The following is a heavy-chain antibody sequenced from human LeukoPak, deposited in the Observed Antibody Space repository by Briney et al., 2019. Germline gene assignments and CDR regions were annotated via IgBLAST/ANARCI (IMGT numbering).Heavy chain of an antibody. CDR1: GFTFSSYA. D-gene: IGHD6-13*01. Sequence: AGSLRLSCAASGFTFSSYAMSWVRQTPGKGLEWVSGISGSGGSTYYADSVKGRFTIPRDNPKNTLYLQMNSLRAEDTAVYYCAKDTKAAAGTPLFDYWGQGTLVTVSS. J-gene: IGHJ4*02. CDR3: AKDTKAAAGTPLFDY. V-gene: IGHV3-23*01. CDR2: ISGSGGST.